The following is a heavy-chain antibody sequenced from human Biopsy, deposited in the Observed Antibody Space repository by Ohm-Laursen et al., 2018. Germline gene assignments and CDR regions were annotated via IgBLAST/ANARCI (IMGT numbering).Heavy chain of an antibody. J-gene: IGHJ4*02. Sequence: ASVKVSCNASGDAFLGYYMHWVRQAPGQGLEWMGSIYPNSGDTDFAQKFQGRVSMTRDTSVSTAYLELSSLRSDDTAIYYCARDLLEWSLPSWGQGTLVTVSS. V-gene: IGHV1-2*02. D-gene: IGHD3-3*01. CDR2: IYPNSGDT. CDR3: ARDLLEWSLPS. CDR1: GDAFLGYY.